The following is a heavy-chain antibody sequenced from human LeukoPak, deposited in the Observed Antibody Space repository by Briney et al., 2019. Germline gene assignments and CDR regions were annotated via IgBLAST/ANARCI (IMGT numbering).Heavy chain of an antibody. Sequence: GGSLRLSCAASGFAFNDYWMNWVRQVPGKGLMWVARINSDGTITMYADPVKGRFTVSRDNAKNTLYLQMNSLRAEDTAVYYCARDRSRWSIAPDADVWGQGTTVTVSS. CDR1: GFAFNDYW. V-gene: IGHV3-74*03. J-gene: IGHJ6*02. CDR2: INSDGTIT. D-gene: IGHD2-15*01. CDR3: ARDRSRWSIAPDADV.